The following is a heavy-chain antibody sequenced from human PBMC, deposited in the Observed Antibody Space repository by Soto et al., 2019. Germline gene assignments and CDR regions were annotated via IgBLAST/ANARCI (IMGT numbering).Heavy chain of an antibody. Sequence: EVHLVESGGGLVKPGGYLRLSCAVSGFTFSSCTMNWVRQAPGKELEWVSSISPSTSHIYYADSVKGRFTISRDNAKNSLFLQMNSLRAEDTAVYYCSGCSGGACHQNYGMDVWGQGTTVTVSS. CDR1: GFTFSSCT. CDR3: SGCSGGACHQNYGMDV. CDR2: ISPSTSHI. J-gene: IGHJ6*02. D-gene: IGHD2-15*01. V-gene: IGHV3-21*01.